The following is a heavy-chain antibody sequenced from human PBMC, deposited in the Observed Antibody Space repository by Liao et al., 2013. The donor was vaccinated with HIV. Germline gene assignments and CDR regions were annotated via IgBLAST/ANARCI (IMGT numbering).Heavy chain of an antibody. J-gene: IGHJ3*02. CDR1: GGSISSSAYY. V-gene: IGHV4-39*07. Sequence: QLQLQESGPGLVKPSETLSLTCTVSGGSISSSAYYWGWIRQPPGKGLEWIGSISYYGETYFNPSLKSRVSISVDTSRNQISLRLTSATSADTALYYCARTYFFDTTGSGAFDIWGPGTMVTVSS. CDR3: ARTYFFDTTGSGAFDI. D-gene: IGHD3-22*01. CDR2: ISYYGET.